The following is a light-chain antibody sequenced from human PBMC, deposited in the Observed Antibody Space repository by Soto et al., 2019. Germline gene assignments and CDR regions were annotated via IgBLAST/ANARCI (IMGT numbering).Light chain of an antibody. V-gene: IGKV1-5*03. Sequence: DMQMTQSPSTLSASVGGRVSITCRASQSISSWLAWYQQKPGKAPKLLIYKASSLESGVPSRFSGSGSGTEFTLTISSLQPDDFATYYCQQYNSYSITFGQGTRLEIK. J-gene: IGKJ5*01. CDR2: KAS. CDR1: QSISSW. CDR3: QQYNSYSIT.